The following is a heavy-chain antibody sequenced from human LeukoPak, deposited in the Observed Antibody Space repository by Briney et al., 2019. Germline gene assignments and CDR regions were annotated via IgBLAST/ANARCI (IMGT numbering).Heavy chain of an antibody. CDR2: SRNKANSYTT. CDR3: ARVPLGY. D-gene: IGHD7-27*01. CDR1: GFTFSDHY. V-gene: IGHV3-72*01. Sequence: GGSLRLSCAASGFTFSDHYMDWVRQAPGKGLEWVGRSRNKANSYTTEYAASVKGRFTISRDDSKNSLYLQMNSLKTVDTAVYYCARVPLGYWGQGTLVTVSS. J-gene: IGHJ4*02.